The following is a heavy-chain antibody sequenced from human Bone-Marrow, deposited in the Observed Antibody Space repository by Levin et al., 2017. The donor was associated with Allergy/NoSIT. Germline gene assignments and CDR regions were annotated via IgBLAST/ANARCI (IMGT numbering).Heavy chain of an antibody. CDR3: AHRHDTDYDSTPFDY. V-gene: IGHV2-5*01. Sequence: ESGPTLVKPTQTLTLTCTFSGFSLSTPGVGVGWIRQPPGKALEWLALIYSNDDKRYSPSLRSRLAITKYTSRNQVVLTVTNMDPMDTATYYCAHRHDTDYDSTPFDYWGQGALVTVSS. CDR2: IYSNDDK. D-gene: IGHD5-12*01. J-gene: IGHJ4*02. CDR1: GFSLSTPGVG.